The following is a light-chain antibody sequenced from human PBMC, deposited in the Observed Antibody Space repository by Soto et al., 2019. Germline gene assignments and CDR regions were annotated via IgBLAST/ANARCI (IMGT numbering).Light chain of an antibody. J-gene: IGKJ1*01. CDR3: QQHSHWPPWT. CDR2: GAS. V-gene: IGKV3-11*01. Sequence: VLTQSPATLSLSPGERATLSCRASETVRTFVDWYQQKPGQAPRLLIYGASNRATDIPARFSGSGSGTDFTLTISNLEPEDFAVYYCQQHSHWPPWTFGQGNRVEIQ. CDR1: ETVRTF.